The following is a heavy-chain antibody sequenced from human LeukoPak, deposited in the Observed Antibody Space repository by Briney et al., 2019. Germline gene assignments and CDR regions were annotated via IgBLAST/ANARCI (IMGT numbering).Heavy chain of an antibody. CDR3: VRNGYYSVDS. J-gene: IGHJ4*02. CDR2: IHGSGRT. CDR1: GDSINNNRW. D-gene: IGHD1-26*01. V-gene: IGHV4-4*02. Sequence: SETLSLTCAVSGDSINNNRWWSWVRQSPGKGLEWLGEIHGSGRTNYKPSLKSRVTISVDNSKNQFSLKVNSMTAADTAMYFCVRNGYYSVDSWGQGTLVTVSS.